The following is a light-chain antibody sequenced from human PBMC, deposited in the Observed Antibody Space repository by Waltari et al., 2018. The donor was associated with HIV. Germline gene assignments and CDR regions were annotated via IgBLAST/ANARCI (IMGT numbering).Light chain of an antibody. CDR3: RQYNDWPPIT. V-gene: IGKV3-15*01. J-gene: IGKJ5*01. Sequence: EIVMTQSPATLSVSPGERATLSCMASQSVSSDLAWYQQKPGQAPRLLIYGASTRATGIPARFSGSGSGTEFTLTISSLQSEDFAIYYCRQYNDWPPITFGQGTRLEIK. CDR2: GAS. CDR1: QSVSSD.